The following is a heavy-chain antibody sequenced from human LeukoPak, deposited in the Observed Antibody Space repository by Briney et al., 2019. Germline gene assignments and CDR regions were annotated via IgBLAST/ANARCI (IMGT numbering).Heavy chain of an antibody. CDR3: ARKSTVTTYNWFDP. D-gene: IGHD4-17*01. CDR1: GYTFTNYA. Sequence: GASVQVSCQASGYTFTNYAMHWVRQAPGQRLEWMGWINAGNGNTKYSQKFQGRVTITRDTSASTAYMELSSLRSEDTAVYYCARKSTVTTYNWFDPWGQGTLVTVSS. J-gene: IGHJ5*02. V-gene: IGHV1-3*01. CDR2: INAGNGNT.